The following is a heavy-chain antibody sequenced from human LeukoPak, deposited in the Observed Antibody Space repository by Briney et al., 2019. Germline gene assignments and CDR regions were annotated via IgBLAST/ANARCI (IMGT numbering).Heavy chain of an antibody. CDR1: GFSLSTSGVG. V-gene: IGHV2-5*01. J-gene: IGHJ4*02. D-gene: IGHD6-25*01. Sequence: SGPTLVNPTQTLTLTCTFSGFSLSTSGVGVGWIRQPPGKALEWLALIFWNDDKRYSPSLKSRPTITKDTSTKQVVLPMTNTDPLDTAPDCGLHTEWHHISVPDHWGQETLLTVST. CDR3: LHTEWHHISVPDH. CDR2: IFWNDDK.